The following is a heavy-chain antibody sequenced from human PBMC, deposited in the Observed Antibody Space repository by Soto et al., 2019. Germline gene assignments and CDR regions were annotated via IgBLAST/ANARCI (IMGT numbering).Heavy chain of an antibody. V-gene: IGHV1-18*04. Sequence: ASVKVSCKTSGYNFISYGLSWVRQAPGQGLEWMGWITPFNGNTNYPQRFRGKITMTTDTATNTGYLEVRNLKSDDTAVYYCAREVEMATYYCDFWGQGTPVTVSS. J-gene: IGHJ4*02. CDR2: ITPFNGNT. D-gene: IGHD5-12*01. CDR1: GYNFISYG. CDR3: AREVEMATYYCDF.